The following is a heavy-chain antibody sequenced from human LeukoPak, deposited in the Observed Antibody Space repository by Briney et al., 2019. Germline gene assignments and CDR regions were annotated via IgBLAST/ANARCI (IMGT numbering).Heavy chain of an antibody. CDR2: IKSKTDGGTT. CDR1: GFTFSDAW. CDR3: TIAVAEAFDI. V-gene: IGHV3-15*01. Sequence: GGSLRLSCAVSGFTFSDAWMSWVRQAPGKGLEWVGRIKSKTDGGTTDYAAPVKGRFTISRDDSKNTLYLQMNSLKTEDTVVYYCTIAVAEAFDIWGQGTMVTVSS. D-gene: IGHD6-19*01. J-gene: IGHJ3*02.